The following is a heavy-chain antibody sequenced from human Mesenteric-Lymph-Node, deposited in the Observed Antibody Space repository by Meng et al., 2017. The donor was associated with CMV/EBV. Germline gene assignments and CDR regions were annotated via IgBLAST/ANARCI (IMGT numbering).Heavy chain of an antibody. J-gene: IGHJ6*02. CDR2: ISYTGSQT. V-gene: IGHV3-30*04. CDR3: ARDLQYCTSTSCHRQYFHYGMDV. Sequence: GGSLRLSCAASGFTFSSYAMHWVRQAPGKGLEWVAVISYTGSQTFYADSVKGRVTISRDNSKNTLFLQMNGLKGKDTAVYYCARDLQYCTSTSCHRQYFHYGMDVWGQGTTVTVSS. CDR1: GFTFSSYA. D-gene: IGHD2-2*02.